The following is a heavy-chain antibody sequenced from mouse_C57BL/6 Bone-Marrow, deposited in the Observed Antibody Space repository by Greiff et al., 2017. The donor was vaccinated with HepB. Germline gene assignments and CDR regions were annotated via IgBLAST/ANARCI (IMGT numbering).Heavy chain of an antibody. Sequence: VQLQQSGAELVRPGTSVKMSCKASGYTFTNYWIGWAKQRPGHGLEWIGDIYPGGGYTYYNEKFKGKATLTADKSSSTAYMQFSSLTSEDSAIYYCARRSPYYYGSSYGYWGQGTTLTVSS. CDR1: GYTFTNYW. D-gene: IGHD1-1*01. J-gene: IGHJ2*01. CDR2: IYPGGGYT. CDR3: ARRSPYYYGSSYGY. V-gene: IGHV1-63*01.